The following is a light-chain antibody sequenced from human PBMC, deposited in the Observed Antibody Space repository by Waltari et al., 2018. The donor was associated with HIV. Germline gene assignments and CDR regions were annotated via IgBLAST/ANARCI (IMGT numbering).Light chain of an antibody. V-gene: IGLV1-40*01. Sequence: QSVLTQPPSVSGAPGQRVTISCTGSSSNIGAGYDVHWYQQLPGTAPKLLIYGNNYRPSEVPDRFSGSKSDTSASLAITGLQAEDEADYYCQSYDNSLSGSLFGGGTKLTVL. CDR1: SSNIGAGYD. CDR2: GNN. J-gene: IGLJ3*02. CDR3: QSYDNSLSGSL.